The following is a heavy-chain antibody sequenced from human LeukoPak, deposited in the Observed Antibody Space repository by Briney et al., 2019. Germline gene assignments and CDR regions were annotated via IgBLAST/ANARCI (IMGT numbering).Heavy chain of an antibody. J-gene: IGHJ1*01. V-gene: IGHV3-30*03. CDR3: ARGKYDSSGYSDR. CDR1: GFTFSSYG. CDR2: ISYDGINK. D-gene: IGHD3-22*01. Sequence: GGSLRLSCAVSGFTFSSYGMHWVRQAPGKGLEWVALISYDGINKYYADSVRGRFTMSRDNSNNTLYLQMNSLRSEDTAVYYCARGKYDSSGYSDRWGQGTLVTVSS.